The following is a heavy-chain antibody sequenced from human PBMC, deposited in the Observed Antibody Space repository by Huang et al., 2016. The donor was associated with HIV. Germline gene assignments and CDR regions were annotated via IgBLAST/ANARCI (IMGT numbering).Heavy chain of an antibody. CDR2: IDYGGRT. V-gene: IGHV4-39*01. Sequence: QLQLQGSGPGLVKPSETLSLTCTVSGGSITSSSYYWGWIRQPPGKGLEWVGSIDYGGRTDANPSLNGRVTVSVDTSKNQCALKLSSVTAADTAVYYCARHFSYYDSSGYTPWDAFDIWGQGTMVTVSS. CDR3: ARHFSYYDSSGYTPWDAFDI. CDR1: GGSITSSSYY. J-gene: IGHJ3*02. D-gene: IGHD3-22*01.